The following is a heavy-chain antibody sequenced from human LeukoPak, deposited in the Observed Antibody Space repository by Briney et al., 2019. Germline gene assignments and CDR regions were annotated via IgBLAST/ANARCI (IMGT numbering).Heavy chain of an antibody. CDR2: IKQDGSEK. V-gene: IGHV3-7*01. CDR1: GFTFSSYW. Sequence: GGSLRLSCAASGFTFSSYWMSWVRQAPGKGLEWVANIKQDGSEKYYVDSVKGRFTISRDNAKNSLYLQMNSLRAEDTAVYYCARVTVGATPKAADYWGQGTLVTVSS. CDR3: ARVTVGATPKAADY. J-gene: IGHJ4*02. D-gene: IGHD1-26*01.